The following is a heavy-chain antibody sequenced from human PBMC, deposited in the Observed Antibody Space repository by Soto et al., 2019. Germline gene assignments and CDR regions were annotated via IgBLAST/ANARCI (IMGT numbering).Heavy chain of an antibody. CDR2: ISAYNGNT. Sequence: ASVEVSCKSCGYTFTSCGISCVRPAPGQGLEWMGWISAYNGNTNYAQKLQGRVTMTTDTSTSTAYMELRSLRSDDTAVYYCASRYCSGGSCYYGFDPWGQGTLVPFSS. CDR1: GYTFTSCG. CDR3: ASRYCSGGSCYYGFDP. D-gene: IGHD2-15*01. J-gene: IGHJ5*02. V-gene: IGHV1-18*01.